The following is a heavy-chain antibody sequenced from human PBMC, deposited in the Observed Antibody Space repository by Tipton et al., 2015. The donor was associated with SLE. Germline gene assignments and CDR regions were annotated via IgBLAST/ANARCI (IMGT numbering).Heavy chain of an antibody. D-gene: IGHD1-26*01. V-gene: IGHV4-30-2*01. CDR3: SREKIVDTGEKVFDI. CDR2: IYQSGAT. Sequence: TLSLTCAVSGGSISSYGYSWSWIRQPPGKGLEWIGYIYQSGATYYNPSLNSRVTISVGRSKNQFSLNLSSVTAADTAVYYCSREKIVDTGEKVFDIWGQGTMVTVSS. CDR1: GGSISSYGYS. J-gene: IGHJ3*02.